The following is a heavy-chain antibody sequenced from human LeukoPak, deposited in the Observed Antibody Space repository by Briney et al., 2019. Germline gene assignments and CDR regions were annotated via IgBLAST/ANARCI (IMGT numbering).Heavy chain of an antibody. Sequence: SETLSLTCAVYGGSFSGYYWSWIRQPPGKGLEWIGEINHSGSTNYNPSLKSRVTISVDTPKNQFSLKLSSVTAADTAVYYCARGHSSSWYHYYYGMDVWGQGTTVTVSS. CDR1: GGSFSGYY. D-gene: IGHD6-13*01. J-gene: IGHJ6*02. V-gene: IGHV4-34*01. CDR3: ARGHSSSWYHYYYGMDV. CDR2: INHSGST.